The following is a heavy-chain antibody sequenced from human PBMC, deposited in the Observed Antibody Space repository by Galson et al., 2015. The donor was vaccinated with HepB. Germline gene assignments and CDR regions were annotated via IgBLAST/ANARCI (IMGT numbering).Heavy chain of an antibody. D-gene: IGHD4/OR15-4a*01. CDR2: ISTNGATF. Sequence: SLRLSCAASDSTFSSYTMNWVRQTPGKGLQWISYISTNGATFHYADSVKGRFTIARDNAKNTMWLQMNSLRAEDTAVYYCATTKFGSGAYWTFDIWGQGTLVTVSS. J-gene: IGHJ3*02. CDR1: DSTFSSYT. CDR3: ATTKFGSGAYWTFDI. V-gene: IGHV3-48*04.